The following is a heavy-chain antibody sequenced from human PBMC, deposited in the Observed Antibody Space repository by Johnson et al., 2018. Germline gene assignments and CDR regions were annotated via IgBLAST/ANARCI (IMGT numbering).Heavy chain of an antibody. Sequence: QVQLVQSGAEVKKPGSSVKVSCKASGGSFSSYAISWVRQAPGQGLEWMGRIIPIIAIAHYAQKFQARVTITADKYTRTADMELSSLRFEDTAVYYCAREPHRDYFDAFDLWGQGTMVTVSS. CDR2: IIPIIAIA. CDR1: GGSFSSYA. D-gene: IGHD4-17*01. J-gene: IGHJ3*01. CDR3: AREPHRDYFDAFDL. V-gene: IGHV1-69*04.